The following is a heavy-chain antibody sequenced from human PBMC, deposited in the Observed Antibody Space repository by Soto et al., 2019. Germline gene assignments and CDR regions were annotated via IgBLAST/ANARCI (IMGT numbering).Heavy chain of an antibody. CDR1: GYTFTSYG. D-gene: IGHD3-22*01. Sequence: ASVKVSCKASGYTFTSYGISWVRQAPGQGLEWMGWISAYNGNTNYAQKHQGRVAMTTDTSTSTASMELRSLRSDDTAVYYCATTSSSMIVVVIDAFDIWGQGTRVTV. CDR3: ATTSSSMIVVVIDAFDI. V-gene: IGHV1-18*04. J-gene: IGHJ3*02. CDR2: ISAYNGNT.